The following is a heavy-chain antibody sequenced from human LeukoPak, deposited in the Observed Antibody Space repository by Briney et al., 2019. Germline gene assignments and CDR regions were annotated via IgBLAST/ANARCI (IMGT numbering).Heavy chain of an antibody. CDR1: GYTFTGYY. Sequence: ASVKVSFKASGYTFTGYYMHWVRQAPGQGLEWMGWINPNSGGTNYVQSFQGRVTMTRDTSISTAYMELSRLRSDDTAVYYCARGEYYDRNAYCFDWGQGTLVTVSS. J-gene: IGHJ4*02. CDR3: ARGEYYDRNAYCFD. V-gene: IGHV1-2*02. CDR2: INPNSGGT. D-gene: IGHD3-22*01.